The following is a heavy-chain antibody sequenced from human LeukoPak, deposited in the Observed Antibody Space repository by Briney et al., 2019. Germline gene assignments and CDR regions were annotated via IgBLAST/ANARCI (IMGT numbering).Heavy chain of an antibody. D-gene: IGHD2-15*01. Sequence: PSETLSLTCSVSGGSISSYYWSWSRQPAGRGVEWVGRNYTSGSTSYNPSLKSRVTMSVDTSKNQFSLKLSSVTAADAAVYDCARDLSVVVVDDAFDIWGQGTMVTVSS. V-gene: IGHV4-4*07. CDR3: ARDLSVVVVDDAFDI. CDR2: NYTSGST. J-gene: IGHJ3*02. CDR1: GGSISSYY.